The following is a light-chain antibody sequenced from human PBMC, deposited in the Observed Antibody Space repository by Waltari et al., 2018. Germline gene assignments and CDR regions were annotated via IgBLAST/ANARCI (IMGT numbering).Light chain of an antibody. J-gene: IGKJ1*01. CDR1: QSVLYSHNNKNY. V-gene: IGKV4-1*01. CDR2: WAS. CDR3: QQYFGGPT. Sequence: DIVMTQSLDSLAVSLGERATINCKSSQSVLYSHNNKNYLGWYQQKPGQPPKLIIYWASSRGSGVPDRFSGSGSGTDFTLTISSLQAEDVAVYYCQQYFGGPTFGQGTKVEIK.